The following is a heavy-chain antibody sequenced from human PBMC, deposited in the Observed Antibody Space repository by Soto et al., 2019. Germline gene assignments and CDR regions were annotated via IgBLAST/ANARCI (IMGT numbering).Heavy chain of an antibody. D-gene: IGHD2-21*02. J-gene: IGHJ4*02. Sequence: ASVKVSCKASGYTFTSYYMHWVRQAPGQGLEWMGIINPSGGSTSYAQKFQGRVTMTRDTSTSTVYMELSSLRSEDTAVYYCASGWSNTYCGGDCYLAYWGQGTRVTVSS. CDR1: GYTFTSYY. CDR2: INPSGGST. CDR3: ASGWSNTYCGGDCYLAY. V-gene: IGHV1-46*01.